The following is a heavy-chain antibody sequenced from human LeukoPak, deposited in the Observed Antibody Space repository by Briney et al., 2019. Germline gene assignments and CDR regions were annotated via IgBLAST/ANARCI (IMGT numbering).Heavy chain of an antibody. J-gene: IGHJ4*02. Sequence: PSETLSLTCAAYGGSFSGYYWSWIRQPPGKGLEWIGEINHSGSTNYNPSLKSRVTISVDTSKNQFSLKLSSVTAADTAVYYCARGPFSYCSSTSCCTQRSSGWYPRYDYWGQGTLVTVSS. V-gene: IGHV4-34*01. CDR1: GGSFSGYY. CDR3: ARGPFSYCSSTSCCTQRSSGWYPRYDY. D-gene: IGHD2-2*02. CDR2: INHSGST.